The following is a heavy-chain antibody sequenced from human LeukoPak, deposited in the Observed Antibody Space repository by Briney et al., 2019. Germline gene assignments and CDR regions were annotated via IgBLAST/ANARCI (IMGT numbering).Heavy chain of an antibody. CDR3: ARDHTPEGPSHPFDY. Sequence: GAPVKVSCKASGGTFSSYTISWVRQAPGQGLEWMGRIIPILGIANYAQKFQGRATITADKSTSTAYMELSSLRSEDTAVYYCARDHTPEGPSHPFDYWGQGTLVTVSS. V-gene: IGHV1-69*04. CDR2: IIPILGIA. CDR1: GGTFSSYT. J-gene: IGHJ4*02.